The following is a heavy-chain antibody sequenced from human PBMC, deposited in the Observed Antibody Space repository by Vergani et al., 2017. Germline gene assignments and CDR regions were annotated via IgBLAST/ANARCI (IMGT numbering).Heavy chain of an antibody. Sequence: EVQLVESGGGLIQPGGSLRLSCAASGFTVSSNYMSWVRQAPGKGLEWVSVIYSGGSTYYADSVKGRFTISRDNSKNTLYLQMNSLRAEDTAVYYCASVGRGYSSSWNPYYFDYWGQGTLVTVSS. D-gene: IGHD6-13*01. J-gene: IGHJ4*02. CDR2: IYSGGST. V-gene: IGHV3-53*01. CDR3: ASVGRGYSSSWNPYYFDY. CDR1: GFTVSSNY.